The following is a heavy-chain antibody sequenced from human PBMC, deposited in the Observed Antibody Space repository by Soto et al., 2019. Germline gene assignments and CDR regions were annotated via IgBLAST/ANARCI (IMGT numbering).Heavy chain of an antibody. CDR3: AKDFPPTRGMATILWYFDY. CDR2: ISGSGGST. CDR1: GFTFSSYA. D-gene: IGHD5-12*01. J-gene: IGHJ4*02. Sequence: PGGSLRLSCAASGFTFSSYAMSWVRQAPGKGLEWVSAISGSGGSTYYADSVKGRFTISRDNSKNTLYLQMNSLRAEDTAVYYCAKDFPPTRGMATILWYFDYWGQGTLVTVPQ. V-gene: IGHV3-23*01.